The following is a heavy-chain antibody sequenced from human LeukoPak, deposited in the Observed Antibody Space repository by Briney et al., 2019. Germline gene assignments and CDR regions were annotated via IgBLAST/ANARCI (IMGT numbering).Heavy chain of an antibody. J-gene: IGHJ4*02. CDR2: ISWDGGST. CDR3: AKDMTPPHSGYDWGAFDY. CDR1: GFTFSSYA. V-gene: IGHV3-43*02. D-gene: IGHD5-12*01. Sequence: PGGSLRLSCAASGFTFSSYAMNWVRQAPGKGLEWVSLISWDGGSTHYADSVEGRFTISRDNSKKSLYLHMNSLRTEDTAFYYCAKDMTPPHSGYDWGAFDYWGQGTLVTVSS.